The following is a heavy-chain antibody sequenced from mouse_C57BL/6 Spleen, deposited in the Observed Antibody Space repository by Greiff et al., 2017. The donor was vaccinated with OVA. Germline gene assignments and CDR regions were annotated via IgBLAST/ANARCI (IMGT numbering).Heavy chain of an antibody. J-gene: IGHJ2*01. D-gene: IGHD2-4*01. V-gene: IGHV14-1*01. CDR1: GFNIKDYY. CDR3: TLYYDYDVPYYFDY. CDR2: IDPEDGDT. Sequence: EVQLQQSGAELVRPGASVKLSCTASGFNIKDYYMHWVKQRPEQGLEWIGRIDPEDGDTEYAPKFQGKATMTADTSSNTAYLQLSSLTSEDTAVYYCTLYYDYDVPYYFDYWGQGTTLTVSS.